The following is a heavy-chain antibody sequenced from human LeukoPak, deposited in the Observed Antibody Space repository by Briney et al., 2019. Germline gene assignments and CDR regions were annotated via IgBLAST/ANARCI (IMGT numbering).Heavy chain of an antibody. CDR1: GGSFSGYY. Sequence: SETLSLTCAVYGGSFSGYYWSWIRQPPGKGLEWIGEINHGGSTNYNPSLKSRVTISVDTSKNQFSLKLSSVTAADTAVYYCARGGNIVVVPAATNWFDPWGQGTLVTVSS. J-gene: IGHJ5*02. D-gene: IGHD2-2*01. CDR2: INHGGST. V-gene: IGHV4-34*01. CDR3: ARGGNIVVVPAATNWFDP.